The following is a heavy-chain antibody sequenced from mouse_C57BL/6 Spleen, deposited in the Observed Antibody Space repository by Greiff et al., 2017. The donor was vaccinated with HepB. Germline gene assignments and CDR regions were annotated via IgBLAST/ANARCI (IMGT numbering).Heavy chain of an antibody. V-gene: IGHV6-3*01. Sequence: EVKLMESGGGLVQPGGSMKLSCVASGFTFSNYWMNWVRQSPEKGLEWVAQIRLKSDNYATHYAESVKGRFTISRDDSKSSVYLQMNNLRAEDTGIYYCTPQGYFDYWGQGTTLTVSS. CDR3: TPQGYFDY. CDR1: GFTFSNYW. CDR2: IRLKSDNYAT. J-gene: IGHJ2*01.